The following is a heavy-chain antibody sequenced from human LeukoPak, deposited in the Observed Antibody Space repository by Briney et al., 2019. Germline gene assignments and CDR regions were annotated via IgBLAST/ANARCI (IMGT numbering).Heavy chain of an antibody. CDR1: GSSISSYY. Sequence: NPSETLSLTCTVSGSSISSYYWSWIRQPPGKGLEWIGSMYYSGSTNYKPSLKSRVTISVDTSKNQFSLKLSSVTAADTAVYYCARHAYYYDRSGSYEAFDIWGQGTMVTVSS. CDR3: ARHAYYYDRSGSYEAFDI. D-gene: IGHD3-22*01. V-gene: IGHV4-59*08. CDR2: MYYSGST. J-gene: IGHJ3*02.